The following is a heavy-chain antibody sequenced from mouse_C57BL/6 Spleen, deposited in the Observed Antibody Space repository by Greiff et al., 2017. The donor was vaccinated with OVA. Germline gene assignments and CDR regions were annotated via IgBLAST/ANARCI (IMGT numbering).Heavy chain of an antibody. V-gene: IGHV3-6*01. J-gene: IGHJ2*01. CDR2: ISYDGSN. D-gene: IGHD2-1*01. CDR1: GYSITSGYY. Sequence: EVKLQESGPGLVKPSQSLSLTCSVTGYSITSGYYWNWIRQFPGNKLEWMGYISYDGSNNYNPSLKNRISITRDTSKNQFFLKLNSVTTEDTATYYCARGGLHYGNSFDYWGQGTTLTVSS. CDR3: ARGGLHYGNSFDY.